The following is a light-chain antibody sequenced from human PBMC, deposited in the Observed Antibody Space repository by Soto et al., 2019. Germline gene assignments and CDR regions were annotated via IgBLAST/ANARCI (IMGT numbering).Light chain of an antibody. CDR1: SGHSSYA. Sequence: QLVLTQSPSASASLGASVKLTCTLSSGHSSYAIAWHQQQPEKGPRYLMKLNSDGTHNKGDGIPDRFSGSSSGAERYLTISSLRSEDEPDYCCQTWGAGIRVFGGGTKLTVL. J-gene: IGLJ3*02. V-gene: IGLV4-69*01. CDR2: LNSDGTH. CDR3: QTWGAGIRV.